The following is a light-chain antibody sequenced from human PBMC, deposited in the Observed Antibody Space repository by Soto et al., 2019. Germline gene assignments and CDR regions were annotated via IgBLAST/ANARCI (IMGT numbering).Light chain of an antibody. CDR1: SSDVGGYNY. V-gene: IGLV2-8*01. J-gene: IGLJ2*01. Sequence: QSVLTQPPSASGSPGQSVTISCTGSSSDVGGYNYVSWYQQHPGKAPKLMIYDVSKRPSEVPDRFSGSKSGNTASLTVSGLQAEDEADYYCSSYAGSNIVVFGGGTKLTVL. CDR2: DVS. CDR3: SSYAGSNIVV.